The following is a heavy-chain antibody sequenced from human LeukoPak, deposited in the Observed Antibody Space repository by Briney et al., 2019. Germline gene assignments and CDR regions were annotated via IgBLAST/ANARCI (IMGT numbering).Heavy chain of an antibody. Sequence: SETLSLTCAVSGGSISSGGYSWSWIRQPRGKGLEWIGYIYYSGSTNYNPSLKRRVTISVATSKNQFSLKLSSVTAADTAVYYCARDRPGSPRWFDPWGQGTLVTVSS. D-gene: IGHD3-10*01. CDR3: ARDRPGSPRWFDP. J-gene: IGHJ5*02. CDR2: IYYSGST. CDR1: GGSISSGGYS. V-gene: IGHV4-61*08.